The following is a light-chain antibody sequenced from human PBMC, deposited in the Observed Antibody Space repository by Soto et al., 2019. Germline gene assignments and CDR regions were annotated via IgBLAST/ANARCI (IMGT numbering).Light chain of an antibody. Sequence: QSALTQPRSVSGSPGQSVTISCTGTSSDVGGYNYVSWYQQHPGKAPKLMIYDVTKRPSGVPDRFSGSKSANTASLTISGLQAEDEADYYCCSYGGSYYVFGTGTKLTVL. CDR3: CSYGGSYYV. J-gene: IGLJ1*01. CDR1: SSDVGGYNY. V-gene: IGLV2-11*01. CDR2: DVT.